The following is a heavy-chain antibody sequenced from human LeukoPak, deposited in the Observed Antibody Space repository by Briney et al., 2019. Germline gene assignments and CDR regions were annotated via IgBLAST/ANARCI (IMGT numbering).Heavy chain of an antibody. D-gene: IGHD5-18*01. V-gene: IGHV3-30*18. CDR1: GFTFSSYG. CDR2: ISYDGSNK. J-gene: IGHJ6*02. CDR3: AKPEDTAMGDYYYGMDV. Sequence: GGSLRLSCAASGFTFSSYGMHWVRQAPGKGLEWVTVISYDGSNKYYADSVKGRFTISRDNSKNTLYLQMNSLRAEDTAVYYCAKPEDTAMGDYYYGMDVWGQGTTVTVSS.